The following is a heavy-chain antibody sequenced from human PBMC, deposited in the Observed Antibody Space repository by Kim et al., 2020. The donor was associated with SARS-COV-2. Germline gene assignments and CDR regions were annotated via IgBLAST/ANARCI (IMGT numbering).Heavy chain of an antibody. Sequence: QKFQGRVTMTRDTSTSTVYMELSSLRSEDTAVYYCARGLGSGSHRATFDYWGQGTLVTVSS. V-gene: IGHV1-46*01. CDR3: ARGLGSGSHRATFDY. D-gene: IGHD5-12*01. J-gene: IGHJ4*02.